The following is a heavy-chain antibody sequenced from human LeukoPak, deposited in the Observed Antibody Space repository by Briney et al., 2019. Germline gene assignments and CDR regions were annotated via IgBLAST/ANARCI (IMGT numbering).Heavy chain of an antibody. CDR1: GFTFSSYG. CDR3: AKHRIFTRDFDY. D-gene: IGHD2/OR15-2a*01. Sequence: GGSLRLSCAASGFTFSSYGMHWFRQAPGKGLEWVAFIRYDGSNKYYADSVKGRFTISRDNSKNTLFLQMNSLRAEDTAVYYCAKHRIFTRDFDYWGQGTLVTVSS. V-gene: IGHV3-30*02. CDR2: IRYDGSNK. J-gene: IGHJ4*02.